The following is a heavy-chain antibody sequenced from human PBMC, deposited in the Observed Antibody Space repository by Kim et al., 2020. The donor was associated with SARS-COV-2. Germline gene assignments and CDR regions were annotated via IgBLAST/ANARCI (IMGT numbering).Heavy chain of an antibody. V-gene: IGHV4-39*01. Sequence: SETLSLTCTVSGGSISSSSYYWGWIRQPPGKGLEWIGSIYYSGSTYYNPSLKSRVTISVDTSKNQFSLQLSSVTAADTAVYYCARTTQENWNDPHYYFDYWGQGTLVTVSS. D-gene: IGHD1-1*01. CDR1: GGSISSSSYY. CDR2: IYYSGST. CDR3: ARTTQENWNDPHYYFDY. J-gene: IGHJ4*02.